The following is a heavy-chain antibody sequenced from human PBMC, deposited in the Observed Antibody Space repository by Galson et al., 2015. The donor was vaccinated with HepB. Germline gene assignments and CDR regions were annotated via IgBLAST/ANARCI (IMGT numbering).Heavy chain of an antibody. CDR1: GFTFSNYG. V-gene: IGHV3-30*18. CDR3: AKDQSCSGGSCYPYYYYGMDV. CDR2: IAYDGSKK. J-gene: IGHJ6*02. D-gene: IGHD2-15*01. Sequence: SLRLSCAASGFTFSNYGMHWVRQAPGKGLEWVAVIAYDGSKKYYADSVKGHFTISRDNSKNTLYLQMNSLRGEDTAVYYCAKDQSCSGGSCYPYYYYGMDVWGQGTPVTVSS.